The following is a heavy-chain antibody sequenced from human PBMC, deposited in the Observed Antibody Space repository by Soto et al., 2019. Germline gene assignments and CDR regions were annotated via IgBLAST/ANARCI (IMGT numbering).Heavy chain of an antibody. CDR1: GFTFSGSA. J-gene: IGHJ4*02. CDR3: ASKSFSLLIDY. V-gene: IGHV3-73*01. Sequence: EVQLVESGGGLVQPGGSLKLSCATSGFTFSGSAIHWVRQASGKALEWVGRIRSKANTYATAYAASVKGRFTISRDDSKNTAYLQMNSLKTEDTAVYYCASKSFSLLIDYWGQGTLVTVSS. CDR2: IRSKANTYAT.